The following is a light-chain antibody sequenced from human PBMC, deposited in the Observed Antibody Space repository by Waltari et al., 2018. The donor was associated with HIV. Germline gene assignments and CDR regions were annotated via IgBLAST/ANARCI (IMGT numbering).Light chain of an antibody. Sequence: QSVMTQPPSASGTPGQRVFISCSGSFFNIGRNLATCYQHVPGMAPKRLIYTNNRRPSEVPGRFPGSKSGTSATLDISGLRPEDEATYYCAVWDDSLRGGVFGGGTKLSVL. J-gene: IGLJ2*01. CDR2: TNN. CDR3: AVWDDSLRGGV. CDR1: FFNIGRNL. V-gene: IGLV1-47*01.